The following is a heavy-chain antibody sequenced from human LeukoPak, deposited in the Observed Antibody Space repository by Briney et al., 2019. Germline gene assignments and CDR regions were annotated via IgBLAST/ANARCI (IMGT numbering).Heavy chain of an antibody. D-gene: IGHD1-26*01. V-gene: IGHV1-46*01. CDR2: VNPSGGST. CDR3: ARDPGYSGRYYSYYYYMDV. Sequence: GASVKVSCKASGYTFTSYYMHWVRQAPVQGLEWMGIVNPSGGSTSYAQKFQGRVTMTRDTSTSTVYMELSSLRSEDTAMYYCARDPGYSGRYYSYYYYMDVWGKGTTVTVSS. J-gene: IGHJ6*03. CDR1: GYTFTSYY.